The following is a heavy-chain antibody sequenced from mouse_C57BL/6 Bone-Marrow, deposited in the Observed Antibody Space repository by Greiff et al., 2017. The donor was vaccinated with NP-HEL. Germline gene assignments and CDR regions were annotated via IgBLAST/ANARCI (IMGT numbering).Heavy chain of an antibody. CDR2: IYPGSGST. D-gene: IGHD1-1*01. V-gene: IGHV1-55*01. CDR3: ARDYYWDGSSYDYFDY. Sequence: VQLQQPGAELVKPGASVKMSCKASGYTFTSYWITWVKQRPGQGLEWIGDIYPGSGSTNYNEKFKSKATLTVDTSSSTAYMQLSSLTSEDSAVYYCARDYYWDGSSYDYFDYWGQGTTLTVSS. J-gene: IGHJ2*01. CDR1: GYTFTSYW.